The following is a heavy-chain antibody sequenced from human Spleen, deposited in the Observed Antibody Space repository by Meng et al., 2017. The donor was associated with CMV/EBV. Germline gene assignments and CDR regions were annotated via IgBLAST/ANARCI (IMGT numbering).Heavy chain of an antibody. CDR2: IYAGGRSA. J-gene: IGHJ5*02. CDR3: AKDSTYSA. CDR1: RFTFSNYA. D-gene: IGHD6-13*01. Sequence: LRLSCAASRFTFSNYAINWVRQAPGKGLEWIAVIYAGGRSAYYADSVKGRFTIFRDSSKNTVYLEMNSLRAEDTALYYCAKDSTYSAWGQGTLVTVSS. V-gene: IGHV3-23*03.